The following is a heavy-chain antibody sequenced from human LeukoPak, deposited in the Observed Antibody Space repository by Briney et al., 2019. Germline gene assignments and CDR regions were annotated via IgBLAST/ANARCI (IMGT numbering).Heavy chain of an antibody. CDR1: GFTFSSYS. D-gene: IGHD2-15*01. CDR3: AVQDREYFDY. Sequence: GSLRLSCAASGFTFSSYSMNWVRPAPGKGLEWVSYISSSGSTIYYADSVKGRFTISRDNAKNSLYLQMNSLRAEDTAVYYCAVQDREYFDYWGQGTLVTVSS. CDR2: ISSSGSTI. J-gene: IGHJ4*02. V-gene: IGHV3-48*04.